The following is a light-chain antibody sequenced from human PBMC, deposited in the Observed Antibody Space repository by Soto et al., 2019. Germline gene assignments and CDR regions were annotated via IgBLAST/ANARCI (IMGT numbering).Light chain of an antibody. J-gene: IGKJ1*01. CDR3: QQYNNWPKT. CDR1: QSVSNN. Sequence: VLTQSACTLSLSPGERATLSCGASQSVSNNYLAWYQQKNGQAPRLVIYGASTRATGIPARFSGSGYGTEVNLTISSLQSEDFAVYYCQQYNNWPKTFGQGTKVDIK. V-gene: IGKV3-15*01. CDR2: GAS.